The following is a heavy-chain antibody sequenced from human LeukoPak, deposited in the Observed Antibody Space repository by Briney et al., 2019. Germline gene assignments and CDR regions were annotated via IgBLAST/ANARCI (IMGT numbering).Heavy chain of an antibody. D-gene: IGHD5-18*01. CDR2: LGIAGDT. CDR3: ARVDSYGYGY. V-gene: IGHV3-13*01. J-gene: IGHJ4*02. CDR1: GFTVSSYA. Sequence: PGGSLRLSCAASGFTVSSYAMHWVRQPIGKGLEWVSALGIAGDTFYPGSVKGRFTISRENAKNSLYLQMNSLRAEDTAVYYCARVDSYGYGYWGQGTLVTVSS.